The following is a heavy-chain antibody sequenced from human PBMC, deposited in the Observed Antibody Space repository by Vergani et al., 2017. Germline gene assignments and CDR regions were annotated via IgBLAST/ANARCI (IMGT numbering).Heavy chain of an antibody. V-gene: IGHV4-38-2*01. D-gene: IGHD3-16*01. CDR3: ARREYYYAIDY. J-gene: IGHJ4*02. CDR2: IYHSGSS. CDR1: GYSISSGNY. Sequence: QVQPQESGPGLVKPSETLSLTCAVSGYSISSGNYWGWIRQPPGKGLEWIGNIYHSGSSYYNPSLKSRVTISVDTSKNQFSLKLSSVTAADTAFYYCARREYYYAIDYWGQGILVTVSS.